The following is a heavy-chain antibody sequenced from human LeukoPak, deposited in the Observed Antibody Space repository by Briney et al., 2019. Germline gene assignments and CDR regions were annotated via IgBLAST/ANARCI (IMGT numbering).Heavy chain of an antibody. CDR1: GHTFTGYY. D-gene: IGHD3-9*01. CDR3: ARDFYDILTGYPTEVFDY. CDR2: IDPNSGGT. V-gene: IGHV1-2*02. J-gene: IGHJ4*02. Sequence: GASVKVSCKASGHTFTGYYMHWVRQAPGQGLEWMRWIDPNSGGTNYAQKFQGRVTMTRDTSISTAYMELSRLRSDDTAVYYCARDFYDILTGYPTEVFDYWGQGTLVTVSS.